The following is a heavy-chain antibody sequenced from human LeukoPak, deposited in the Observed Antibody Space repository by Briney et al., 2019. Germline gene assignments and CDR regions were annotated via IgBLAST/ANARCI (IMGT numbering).Heavy chain of an antibody. V-gene: IGHV3-30-3*01. CDR3: AKDNPHSGRLLDP. CDR1: GFTFSSYA. Sequence: GGSLRLSCAASGFTFSSYAMHWVRQAPGKGLEWVAVISYDGSNKYYADSVKGRFTISRDNSKNTLYLQMNSLRAEDTAVYYCAKDNPHSGRLLDPWGQGTLVTVSS. CDR2: ISYDGSNK. J-gene: IGHJ5*02. D-gene: IGHD6-25*01.